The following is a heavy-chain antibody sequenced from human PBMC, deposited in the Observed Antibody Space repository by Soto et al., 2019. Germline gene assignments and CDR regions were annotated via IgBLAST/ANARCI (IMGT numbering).Heavy chain of an antibody. CDR3: ARDAGGRGNGAFDI. Sequence: TSEPLSLTCTVSGGSINTYYWSWMRQPPGKGLEWIGYIYYSGSTNSNPSLKSRVTISEDTSKNQLSLKLSSVTAADTAVYYCARDAGGRGNGAFDIWGQGTMVTVSS. CDR2: IYYSGST. D-gene: IGHD3-16*01. CDR1: GGSINTYY. J-gene: IGHJ3*02. V-gene: IGHV4-59*01.